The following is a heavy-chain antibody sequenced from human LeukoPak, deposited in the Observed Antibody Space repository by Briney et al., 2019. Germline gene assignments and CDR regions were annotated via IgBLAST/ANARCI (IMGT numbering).Heavy chain of an antibody. V-gene: IGHV3-30*01. Sequence: SYDGSNKYYADSVKGRFTISRDNSKNTLYLQMNSLRAEDTAVYYCAKVVYYYYYYMDVWGKGTTVTISS. D-gene: IGHD2-15*01. CDR3: AKVVYYYYYYMDV. J-gene: IGHJ6*03. CDR2: SYDGSNK.